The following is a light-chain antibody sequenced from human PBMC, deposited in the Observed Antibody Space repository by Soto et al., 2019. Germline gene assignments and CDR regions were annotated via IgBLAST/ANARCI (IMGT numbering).Light chain of an antibody. Sequence: SALTQPASVSGSPGQSITLSCTGTSSDVGSYNLVSWYQQHPGKAPKLMIYEGSKRPSGVSNRFSGSKSGNTASLTISGLQAEDEADYYCCSYAGSSTLYVFGTGTKLTVL. J-gene: IGLJ1*01. CDR2: EGS. CDR1: SSDVGSYNL. V-gene: IGLV2-23*01. CDR3: CSYAGSSTLYV.